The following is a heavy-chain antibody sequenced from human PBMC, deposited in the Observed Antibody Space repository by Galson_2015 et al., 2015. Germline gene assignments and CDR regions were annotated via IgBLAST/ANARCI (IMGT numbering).Heavy chain of an antibody. D-gene: IGHD5-18*01. Sequence: SVKVSCKASGYTFTSYGISWVRQAPGQGLEWMGWISAYNGNTNYAQKLQGRVTMTTDTSTSTAYMELRSPRSDDTAVYYCARASLKILQSGYSYGYSAVDYWGQGTLVTVSS. J-gene: IGHJ4*02. V-gene: IGHV1-18*01. CDR1: GYTFTSYG. CDR3: ARASLKILQSGYSYGYSAVDY. CDR2: ISAYNGNT.